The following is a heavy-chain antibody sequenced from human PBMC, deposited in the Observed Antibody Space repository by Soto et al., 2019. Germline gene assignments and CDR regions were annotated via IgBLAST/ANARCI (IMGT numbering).Heavy chain of an antibody. CDR1: GGSISSPYY. D-gene: IGHD1-26*01. Sequence: QLQLQESGPGLVKPSETLSLTCTVSGGSISSPYYWGWIRQSPGKGLEWIGDIYYGGSTYYNPSLKSRVTISVDTSKNQFSLKLSSVTPADTAVYYCARRSGGGYLALGYWGQGTLVTVSS. CDR2: IYYGGST. J-gene: IGHJ4*02. V-gene: IGHV4-39*01. CDR3: ARRSGGGYLALGY.